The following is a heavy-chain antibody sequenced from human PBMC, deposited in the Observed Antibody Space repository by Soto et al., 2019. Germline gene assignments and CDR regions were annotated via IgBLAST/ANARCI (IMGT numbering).Heavy chain of an antibody. Sequence: VESGGGVVQPGGSLRLSCAASGFTFSSYGMHWVRQAPGKGLEWVAVIWYDGTTKFYADSVKGRFTISRDNSKNTLYLQMNSLRAEDTAVYYCARDLWNNWNEGDYWGQGTLVTVSS. V-gene: IGHV3-33*01. CDR2: IWYDGTTK. D-gene: IGHD1-1*01. J-gene: IGHJ4*02. CDR3: ARDLWNNWNEGDY. CDR1: GFTFSSYG.